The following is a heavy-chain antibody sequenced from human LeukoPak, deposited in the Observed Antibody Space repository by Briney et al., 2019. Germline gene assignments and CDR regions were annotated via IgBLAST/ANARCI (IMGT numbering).Heavy chain of an antibody. V-gene: IGHV1-69*05. CDR1: GGTFSSYA. Sequence: GASVKVSCKASGGTFSSYAISWVRQAPGQGLEWVGRIIPIFGTANYAQKFQGRVTITTDESTSTAYMELSSLRSEDTAVYYCARELIVGAVDYWGQGTLVTVSS. CDR2: IIPIFGTA. CDR3: ARELIVGAVDY. D-gene: IGHD1-26*01. J-gene: IGHJ4*02.